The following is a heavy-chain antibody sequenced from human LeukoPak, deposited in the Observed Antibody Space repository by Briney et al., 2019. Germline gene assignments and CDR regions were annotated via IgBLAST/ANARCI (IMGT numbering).Heavy chain of an antibody. D-gene: IGHD5-24*01. CDR1: GFTFSSYS. CDR3: ARDVDGYRYFDY. CDR2: IYSGGST. Sequence: GGSLRLSCAASGFTFSSYSMNWVRQAPGKGLEWVSVIYSGGSTYYADSVKGRFTISRDNSKNTLYLQMNSLRAEDTAVYYCARDVDGYRYFDYWGQGTLVTVSS. J-gene: IGHJ4*02. V-gene: IGHV3-53*01.